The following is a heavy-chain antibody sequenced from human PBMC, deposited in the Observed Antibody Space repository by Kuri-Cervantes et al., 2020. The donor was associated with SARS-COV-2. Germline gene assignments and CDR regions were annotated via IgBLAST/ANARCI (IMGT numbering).Heavy chain of an antibody. Sequence: NSAAWNWTRQSPSRGLEWMGRIIPIFGTANYAQKFQGRVTITADKSTSTAYMELSSLRSEDTAVYYCARARETTYYDFWSDSPTAYYYYYMDVWGKGTTVTVSS. V-gene: IGHV1-69*06. CDR1: NSAA. CDR3: ARARETTYYDFWSDSPTAYYYYYMDV. D-gene: IGHD3-3*01. CDR2: IIPIFGTA. J-gene: IGHJ6*03.